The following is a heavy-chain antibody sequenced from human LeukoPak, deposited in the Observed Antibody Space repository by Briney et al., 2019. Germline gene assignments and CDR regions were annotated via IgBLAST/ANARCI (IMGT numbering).Heavy chain of an antibody. D-gene: IGHD3-10*01. CDR3: ARPITMVRGAAIGH. V-gene: IGHV1-46*01. CDR2: INPSGGST. CDR1: GYTFISYY. Sequence: ASVKVSCKTSGYTFISYYMQWVRQAPGQGLEWMGIINPSGGSTSYAQKFQGRVTMTRDTPTSTVYMELSSLRSEDTAVYYCARPITMVRGAAIGHWGQGTQVTVSS. J-gene: IGHJ4*02.